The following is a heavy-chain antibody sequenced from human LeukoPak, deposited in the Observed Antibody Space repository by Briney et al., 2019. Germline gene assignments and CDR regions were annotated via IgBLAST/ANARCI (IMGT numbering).Heavy chain of an antibody. CDR1: GYTLTELS. Sequence: ASVKVSCKVSGYTLTELSMHWVRQAPGKGLEWMGGLDPEDGETIYAQKFQGRVTMTEDTSTDTAYMELSSLRSEDTAVYYCAAYGSGSYYNPGYYYGMDVWGQGTTVTVSS. V-gene: IGHV1-24*01. J-gene: IGHJ6*02. CDR2: LDPEDGET. D-gene: IGHD3-10*01. CDR3: AAYGSGSYYNPGYYYGMDV.